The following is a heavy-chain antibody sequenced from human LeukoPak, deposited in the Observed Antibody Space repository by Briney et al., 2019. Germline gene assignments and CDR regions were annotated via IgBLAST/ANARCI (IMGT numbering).Heavy chain of an antibody. D-gene: IGHD2-15*01. V-gene: IGHV3-15*01. CDR3: HCNSAIYHPMEV. CDR1: GGTFSDAW. Sequence: GGSLRLSCVVSGGTFSDAWVSWVRQGPGKGLGWVGRIKSKGSGGTVDYAAPVKGRSTTAREDSQTTLQLQMNTLETEDTGAYYSHCNSAIYHPMEVWGTGNTVTVSS. J-gene: IGHJ6*03. CDR2: IKSKGSGGTV.